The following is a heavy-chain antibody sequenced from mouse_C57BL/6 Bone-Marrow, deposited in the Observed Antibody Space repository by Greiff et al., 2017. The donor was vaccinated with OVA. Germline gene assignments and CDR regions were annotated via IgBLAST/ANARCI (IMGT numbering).Heavy chain of an antibody. V-gene: IGHV1-74*01. CDR1: GYTFTSYW. J-gene: IGHJ2*01. CDR3: AMGGGFLYYFDY. CDR2: IHPSDSDT. Sequence: QVHVKQSGAELVKPGASVKVSCKASGYTFTSYWMHWVKQRPGQGLEWIGRIHPSDSDTNYNQKFKGKATLTVDTSSSTAYMQLSSLTSADSAVYSAAMGGGFLYYFDYWGQGTTLTVSS.